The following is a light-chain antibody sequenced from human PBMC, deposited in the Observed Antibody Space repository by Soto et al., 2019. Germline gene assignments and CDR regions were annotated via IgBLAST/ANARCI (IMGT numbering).Light chain of an antibody. Sequence: QPVLTQPPSASGTPGQRVTISCSGSSSNIGGNYVYWYQQLPGTAPKLLIYRNNQRPSGVPDRFSGSKSGTSASLAISGLRSADEADYYCAAWDDSLSGVFGGGTKLTVL. CDR2: RNN. V-gene: IGLV1-47*01. J-gene: IGLJ3*02. CDR1: SSNIGGNY. CDR3: AAWDDSLSGV.